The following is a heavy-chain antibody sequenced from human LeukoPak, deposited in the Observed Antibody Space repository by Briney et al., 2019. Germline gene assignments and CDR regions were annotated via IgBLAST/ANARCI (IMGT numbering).Heavy chain of an antibody. V-gene: IGHV4-34*01. D-gene: IGHD3-3*01. CDR1: GGSFSGYY. CDR3: ARGLQYYDFWSGYYDAFDI. Sequence: PSETLSLTCAVYGGSFSGYYWSWIRQPPGKGLEWIGEINHSGSTNYNPSLKSRVTISVDTSKNQFSLKLSSVTAADTAVYYCARGLQYYDFWSGYYDAFDIWGQGTMVTVSS. J-gene: IGHJ3*02. CDR2: INHSGST.